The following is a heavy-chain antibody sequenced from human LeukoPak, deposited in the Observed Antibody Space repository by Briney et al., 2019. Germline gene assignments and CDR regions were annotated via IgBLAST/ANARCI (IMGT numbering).Heavy chain of an antibody. D-gene: IGHD1-26*01. Sequence: GGSLRLSCAASGFTLSSYAMHWVRQAPGKGLEWVAFISYDESNKWYADSVKGRFTISRDNSKNTVYLQMNSLRAEDTAVHYCAKDLSGSYSTDYWGQGTLVTVSS. V-gene: IGHV3-30-3*01. CDR1: GFTLSSYA. J-gene: IGHJ4*02. CDR3: AKDLSGSYSTDY. CDR2: ISYDESNK.